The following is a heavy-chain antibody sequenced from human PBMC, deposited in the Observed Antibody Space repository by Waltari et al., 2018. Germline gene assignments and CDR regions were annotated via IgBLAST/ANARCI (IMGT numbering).Heavy chain of an antibody. Sequence: EVHLVESGGGLVQPGGSLRLSCAASGFTFSDHYMDWVRQAPGKGLGWVGRTKNKRNGYTTEYAASVRGRFTISRDESENSVCLQMNSLKTEDTAVYFCGRWTSGSPDVWGQGTLVTVSS. CDR2: TKNKRNGYTT. J-gene: IGHJ4*02. V-gene: IGHV3-72*01. CDR3: GRWTSGSPDV. CDR1: GFTFSDHY. D-gene: IGHD1-26*01.